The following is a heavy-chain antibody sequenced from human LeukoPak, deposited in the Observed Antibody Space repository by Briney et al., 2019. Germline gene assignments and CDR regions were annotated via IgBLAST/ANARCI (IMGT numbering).Heavy chain of an antibody. V-gene: IGHV1-2*02. CDR2: INPNSGGT. J-gene: IGHJ5*02. CDR1: GYTFTGYY. Sequence: ASVKVSCKGSGYTFTGYYMHWVRQAPGQGLEWMGWINPNSGGTNYAQKFQGRVTMTRDTSISTAYMELSRLRSDDTAAYYCARGASLWFGSLGPWGQGTLVTVSS. D-gene: IGHD3-10*01. CDR3: ARGASLWFGSLGP.